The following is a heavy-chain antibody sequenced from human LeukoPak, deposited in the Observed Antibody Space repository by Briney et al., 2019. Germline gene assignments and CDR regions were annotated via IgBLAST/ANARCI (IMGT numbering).Heavy chain of an antibody. CDR2: IYSGGST. Sequence: GGSLRLSCAASGFTVSSNYMSWVRQAPGKGLEWVSVIYSGGSTYYADSVKGRFTISRDNSKNTLYLQMNSLRAEDTAVYYCARDLRLLWFGESQDYWGQGTLVTVSS. CDR1: GFTVSSNY. V-gene: IGHV3-53*01. CDR3: ARDLRLLWFGESQDY. D-gene: IGHD3-10*01. J-gene: IGHJ4*02.